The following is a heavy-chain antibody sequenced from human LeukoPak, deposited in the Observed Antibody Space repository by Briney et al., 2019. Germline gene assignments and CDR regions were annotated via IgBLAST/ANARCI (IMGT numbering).Heavy chain of an antibody. V-gene: IGHV4-4*07. J-gene: IGHJ5*02. D-gene: IGHD3-10*01. CDR3: ARDTDYGSGSYYSP. CDR2: IYT. Sequence: MPSETLSLTCTVSGASISSSYWSWIRQPAGKGPEWIGRIYTNYNPSLESRVTMSVDTSKNQFSLKLSSVTAADTAVYYCARDTDYGSGSYYSPWGQGTLVTVSS. CDR1: GASISSSY.